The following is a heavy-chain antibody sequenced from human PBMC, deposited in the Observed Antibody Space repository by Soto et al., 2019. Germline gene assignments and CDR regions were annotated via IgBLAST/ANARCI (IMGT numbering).Heavy chain of an antibody. J-gene: IGHJ6*02. CDR3: ARKRYYDSSGYPPADYYYYGMDV. Sequence: SVKVSCKASGGTFSSYAISWVRQAPGQGLEWMGGIIPIFGTANYAQKFQGRVTITADESTSTAYMELSSLRSEDTAVYYCARKRYYDSSGYPPADYYYYGMDVWGQGTTVTVSS. CDR1: GGTFSSYA. D-gene: IGHD3-22*01. V-gene: IGHV1-69*13. CDR2: IIPIFGTA.